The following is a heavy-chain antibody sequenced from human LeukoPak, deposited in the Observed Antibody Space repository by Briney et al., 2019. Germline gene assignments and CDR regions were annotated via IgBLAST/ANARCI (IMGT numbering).Heavy chain of an antibody. CDR1: GRSFSGYY. J-gene: IGHJ5*02. D-gene: IGHD6-6*01. V-gene: IGHV4-34*01. CDR2: INHSGST. CDR3: ARHRSKQLARFDP. Sequence: PSETLSLTCAVYGRSFSGYYWSWIRQPPGKGLEWIGEINHSGSTNYNPSLKSRVTISVDTSKNQFSLKLSSVTAADTAVYYCARHRSKQLARFDPWGQGTLVTVSS.